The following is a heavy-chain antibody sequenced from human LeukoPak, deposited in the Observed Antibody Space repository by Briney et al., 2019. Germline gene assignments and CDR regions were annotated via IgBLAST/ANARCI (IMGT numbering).Heavy chain of an antibody. Sequence: TSETLSLTCTVSGGSISSYYWSWIRQPPGKGLEWIGYIYYSGSTNYNPSLKSRVTISVDTSKNQFSLKLSSVTAADTAVYYCARVFRRIAAAGTWGEGMDVWGQGTTVTVSS. CDR2: IYYSGST. CDR1: GGSISSYY. V-gene: IGHV4-59*01. D-gene: IGHD6-13*01. CDR3: ARVFRRIAAAGTWGEGMDV. J-gene: IGHJ6*02.